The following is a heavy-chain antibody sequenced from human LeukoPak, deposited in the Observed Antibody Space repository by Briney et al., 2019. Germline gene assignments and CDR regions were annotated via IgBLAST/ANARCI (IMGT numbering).Heavy chain of an antibody. CDR1: GFTFSSYA. Sequence: GGSLRLSCAASGFTFSSYAMHLVRQAPGKGLEWVAVISYDGSNKYYADSVKGRFTISRDNSKNTLYLQMNSLRAEDTAVYYCASAYSYVNYWGQGTLVTVSS. CDR3: ASAYSYVNY. V-gene: IGHV3-30-3*01. CDR2: ISYDGSNK. J-gene: IGHJ4*02. D-gene: IGHD5-18*01.